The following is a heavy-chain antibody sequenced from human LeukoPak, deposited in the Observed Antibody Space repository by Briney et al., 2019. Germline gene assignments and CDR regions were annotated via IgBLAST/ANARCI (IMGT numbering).Heavy chain of an antibody. CDR3: TVNLVAAAIGY. V-gene: IGHV3-15*07. CDR2: ILSKVGGETT. D-gene: IGHD5-12*01. J-gene: IGHJ4*02. Sequence: GGSLRLSCVGSGFTFSNGWMNWVRQAPGKGPEWFGRILSKVGGETTDYAAPVKGRFIISRDDSKNTLYLQMDSLKTEDTAVYYCTVNLVAAAIGYWGQGTLVTVSS. CDR1: GFTFSNGW.